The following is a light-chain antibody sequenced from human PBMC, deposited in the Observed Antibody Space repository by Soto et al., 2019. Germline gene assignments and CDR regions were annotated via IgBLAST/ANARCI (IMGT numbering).Light chain of an antibody. V-gene: IGLV2-8*01. CDR1: SSDVGGYNY. CDR3: SSYVGTNSCV. CDR2: EVY. J-gene: IGLJ1*01. Sequence: QSALTQPPSASGSPGQSVTISCTGTSSDVGGYNYVSWYQQHPGKAPKLIIYEVYKRPSGVPDRFSGSKSGNTAALAVSGLQAEDEADYYCSSYVGTNSCVFGTGTKVTVL.